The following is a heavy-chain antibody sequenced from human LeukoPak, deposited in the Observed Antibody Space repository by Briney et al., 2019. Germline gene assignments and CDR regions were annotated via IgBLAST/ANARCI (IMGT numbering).Heavy chain of an antibody. V-gene: IGHV3-21*04. CDR3: ARTGGWFDP. CDR2: ISSNSYFI. J-gene: IGHJ5*02. Sequence: GGSLRLSCAASGFTFSSCSMTWVRQAPGKGLEWVSSISSNSYFIYYADSVKGRFTISRDNAKNSLYLQMNSLRAEDTAVYYCARTGGWFDPWGQGTLVTVSS. CDR1: GFTFSSCS.